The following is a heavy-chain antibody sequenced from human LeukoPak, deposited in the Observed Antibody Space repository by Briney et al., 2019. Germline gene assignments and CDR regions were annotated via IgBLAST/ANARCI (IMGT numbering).Heavy chain of an antibody. Sequence: SETLSLTGTVYGGSFSGFYWTWIRQTTGKGLEWIGEINYTGSTNYNPSLKSRVTISIDTSKNQFSLKLKSVTAADTAVYFCARGSESSGFPYFFDYWGQGSLVTVSS. V-gene: IGHV4-34*01. CDR2: INYTGST. D-gene: IGHD3-22*01. CDR3: ARGSESSGFPYFFDY. CDR1: GGSFSGFY. J-gene: IGHJ4*02.